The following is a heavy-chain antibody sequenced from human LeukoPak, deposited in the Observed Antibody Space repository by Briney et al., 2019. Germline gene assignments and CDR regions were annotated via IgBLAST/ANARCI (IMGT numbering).Heavy chain of an antibody. CDR3: ARDQAVLRYFDWLLESGPDY. V-gene: IGHV1-2*02. CDR1: GYTFTGYY. D-gene: IGHD3-9*01. Sequence: ASVKVSCKASGYTFTGYYVHWVRQAPGQGLEWMGWINPNSGGTNYAQKFQGRVTMTRDTSISTAYMELSRLRSDDTAVYYCARDQAVLRYFDWLLESGPDYWGQGTLVTVSS. J-gene: IGHJ4*02. CDR2: INPNSGGT.